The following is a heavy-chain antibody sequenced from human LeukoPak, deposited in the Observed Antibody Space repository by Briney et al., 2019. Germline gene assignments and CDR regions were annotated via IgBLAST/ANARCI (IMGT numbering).Heavy chain of an antibody. CDR3: TRSTDLLEWLSFDS. CDR1: GGSISSYY. J-gene: IGHJ4*02. Sequence: SETLSLTCTVSGGSISSYYWSWIRQPPGKGLEWIGYIYYSGSTNYNPSLKSRVTISVDTSKNQFSLKLRSVTAADTAVYYCTRSTDLLEWLSFDSWGQGTLVTVSS. V-gene: IGHV4-59*12. CDR2: IYYSGST. D-gene: IGHD3-3*01.